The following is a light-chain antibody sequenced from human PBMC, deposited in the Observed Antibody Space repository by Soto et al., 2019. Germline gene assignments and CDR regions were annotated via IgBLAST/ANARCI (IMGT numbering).Light chain of an antibody. J-gene: IGKJ1*01. CDR1: QRVSSN. CDR3: QQYNNWPPWT. V-gene: IGKV3-15*01. Sequence: EIVMTQSPATLSVSPGERATLSCRASQRVSSNLAWYQQKPGQAPRLLIYGASTRATGIPARFSGSGSGTEFTLTISSLQSEDFEVYYCQQYNNWPPWTFGQGPKAEIK. CDR2: GAS.